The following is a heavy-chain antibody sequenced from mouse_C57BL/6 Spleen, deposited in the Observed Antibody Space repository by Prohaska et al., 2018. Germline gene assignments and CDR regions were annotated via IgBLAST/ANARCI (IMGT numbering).Heavy chain of an antibody. V-gene: IGHV1-9*01. D-gene: IGHD4-1*02. CDR2: ILPGSGST. CDR3: ARFSRPNWGFDY. J-gene: IGHJ2*01. Sequence: PGHGLEWIGEILPGSGSTNYNEKFKGKATFTADTSSNTAYMQLSSLTPEDSAIYYCARFSRPNWGFDYWGEGTTLTVSS.